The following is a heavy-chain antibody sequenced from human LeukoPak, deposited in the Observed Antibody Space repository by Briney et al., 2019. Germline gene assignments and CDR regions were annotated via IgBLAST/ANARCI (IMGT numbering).Heavy chain of an antibody. D-gene: IGHD3-10*01. CDR1: GYTFTDYY. Sequence: ASVKVSCKASGYTFTDYYIHWVRQAPGQGLEWMGWTNPNSGGTNYAQNFQGRVTMTRDTSINTAYMEVNRLTSDDTAVYFCARGEDLYGSGKSFDFDYWGQGTLVTVSS. CDR3: ARGEDLYGSGKSFDFDY. J-gene: IGHJ4*02. CDR2: TNPNSGGT. V-gene: IGHV1-2*02.